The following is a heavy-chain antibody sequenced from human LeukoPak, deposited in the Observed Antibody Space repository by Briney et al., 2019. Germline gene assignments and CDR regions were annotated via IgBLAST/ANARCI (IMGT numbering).Heavy chain of an antibody. CDR2: ITSTSSYI. D-gene: IGHD2-2*03. Sequence: GGSLRLSCAASGFTFNNYSMNWVRQALGKGLEWVSSITSTSSYIYYADSVKGRFTISRDNAKNSLYLQMNSLRAEDTAVYYCAAYGYSYALNLWGQGTLVTVSS. CDR3: AAYGYSYALNL. V-gene: IGHV3-21*01. CDR1: GFTFNNYS. J-gene: IGHJ1*01.